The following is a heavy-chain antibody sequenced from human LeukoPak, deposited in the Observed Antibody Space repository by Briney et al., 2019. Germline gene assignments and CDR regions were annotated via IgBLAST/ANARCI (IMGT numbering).Heavy chain of an antibody. CDR1: GFTFTGSA. D-gene: IGHD3-9*01. CDR3: TREDYDILTGYYLVGMMGGVPDYYMDV. CDR2: IRSKANRYAT. Sequence: PRGSLRLSRAASGFTFTGSATHWVRHASREGLGWVCRIRSKANRYATPYAASVKGRFTISRDDSKNTAYLQMNSLKTEDTAVYYCTREDYDILTGYYLVGMMGGVPDYYMDVWGKGTTVTVSS. V-gene: IGHV3-73*01. J-gene: IGHJ6*03.